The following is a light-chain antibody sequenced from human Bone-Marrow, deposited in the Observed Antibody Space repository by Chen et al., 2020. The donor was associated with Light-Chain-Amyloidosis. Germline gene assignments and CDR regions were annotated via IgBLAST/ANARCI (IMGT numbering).Light chain of an antibody. J-gene: IGLJ3*02. V-gene: IGLV1-51*01. CDR2: DNN. CDR3: GTWDSSLSAVV. Sequence: QSVLTQPPSVSAAPGQKVTISCSGSNSNIGSNYVSWYQQLPGAAPELLIYDNNKRPPTIQDRFSGSKSGTATTLGISGLQTGDEADYYCGTWDSSLSAVVFGGGTKLTVL. CDR1: NSNIGSNY.